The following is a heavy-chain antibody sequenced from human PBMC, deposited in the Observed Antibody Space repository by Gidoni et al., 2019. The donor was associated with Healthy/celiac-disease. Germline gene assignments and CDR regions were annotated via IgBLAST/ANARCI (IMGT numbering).Heavy chain of an antibody. J-gene: IGHJ4*02. D-gene: IGHD4-17*01. V-gene: IGHV3-23*01. CDR1: GFTFSSYA. CDR3: AKDPIETVTTYRGEYYFDY. CDR2: ISGSGGST. Sequence: EVQLLESGGGLVQPGGSLRLSCAASGFTFSSYAMSWVRQAPGKGLEWVSAISGSGGSTYYADSVKGRFTISRDNSKNTLYLQMNSLRAEDTAVYYCAKDPIETVTTYRGEYYFDYWGQGTLVTVSS.